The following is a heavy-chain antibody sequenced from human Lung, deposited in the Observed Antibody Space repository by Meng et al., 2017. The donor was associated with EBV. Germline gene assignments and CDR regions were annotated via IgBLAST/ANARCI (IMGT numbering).Heavy chain of an antibody. J-gene: IGHJ4*02. CDR3: GTLKYTSGFYGPAY. CDR2: ISTNTGNP. V-gene: IGHV7-4-1*02. D-gene: IGHD6-19*01. Sequence: ELKKPGASVKVSCKASGYTFTRYPMNWVRQAPGQGLEWMGWISTNTGNPTYAQGFTGRFVFSVDTSVSTAYLQISSLKAEDTAVYYCGTLKYTSGFYGPAYWGQGALVTVSS. CDR1: GYTFTRYP.